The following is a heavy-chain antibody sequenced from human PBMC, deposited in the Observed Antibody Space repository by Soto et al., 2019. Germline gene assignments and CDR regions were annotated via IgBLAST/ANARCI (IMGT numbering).Heavy chain of an antibody. J-gene: IGHJ4*02. Sequence: QVQLVQSGAEVKKPGSSVKVSCKASGGTFSSYAISWVRQAPGQGLEWMGGIIPIFGTANYAQKFQGRVTITAGESTSAGAMELSSVRSEDTGVYYWARDGWDSRRYYDSSGYPRYFDYWGQGTLVTVSS. V-gene: IGHV1-69*12. CDR3: ARDGWDSRRYYDSSGYPRYFDY. D-gene: IGHD3-22*01. CDR2: IIPIFGTA. CDR1: GGTFSSYA.